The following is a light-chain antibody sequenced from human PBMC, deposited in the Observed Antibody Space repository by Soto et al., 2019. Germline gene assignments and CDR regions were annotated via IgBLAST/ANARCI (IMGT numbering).Light chain of an antibody. J-gene: IGKJ4*01. Sequence: DIQMTQSPSTLCAFVGDRVTITCRASQRISSWLAWYQQKPGKAPKLLIYKASSLESGVPSRFSGSGSGTEFTLTISSLQPDDFATYYCHQYNSYHTFGGGTKVDIK. CDR1: QRISSW. V-gene: IGKV1-5*03. CDR2: KAS. CDR3: HQYNSYHT.